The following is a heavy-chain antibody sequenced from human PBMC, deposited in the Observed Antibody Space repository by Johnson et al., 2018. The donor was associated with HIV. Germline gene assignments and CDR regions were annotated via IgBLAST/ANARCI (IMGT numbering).Heavy chain of an antibody. Sequence: VQLVESGGAVVRPGGSLRLSCAASGFTFDDYGMSWVRQAPGKGLEWVSGISWNGGRTIYADSVKGRFTISRDNSKNTLYLQMNSLRAEDTAVYYCAREKLELGIDAFDIWGQGTMVTVSS. CDR2: ISWNGGRT. V-gene: IGHV3-20*04. CDR1: GFTFDDYG. D-gene: IGHD1-7*01. CDR3: AREKLELGIDAFDI. J-gene: IGHJ3*02.